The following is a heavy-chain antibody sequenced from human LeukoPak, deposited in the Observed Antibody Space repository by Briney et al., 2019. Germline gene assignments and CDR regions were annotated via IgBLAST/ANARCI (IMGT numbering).Heavy chain of an antibody. Sequence: QPGGSLRLSCAASGFTVGSNYMSWVRQAPGKGLEWVSVIYSGGSTYYADSVKGRFTISRDNSKNTLYLQMNSLRAEDTAVYYCARDRHHNWFDPWGQGTLVTVSS. CDR3: ARDRHHNWFDP. V-gene: IGHV3-66*02. CDR2: IYSGGST. J-gene: IGHJ5*02. CDR1: GFTVGSNY.